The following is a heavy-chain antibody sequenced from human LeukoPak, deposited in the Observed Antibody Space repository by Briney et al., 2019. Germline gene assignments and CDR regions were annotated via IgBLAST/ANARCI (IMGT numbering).Heavy chain of an antibody. J-gene: IGHJ4*02. Sequence: GGSLRLSCAASGFTFSSHAMSWVRQAPGKGLEWVSGISSSGGSPHYADSVKGRFTISRDNSKNTLYLQMNSLRAEDTAVYYCAREPPGYYFDYWGQGTLVTVSS. V-gene: IGHV3-23*01. CDR1: GFTFSSHA. CDR2: ISSSGGSP. CDR3: AREPPGYYFDY.